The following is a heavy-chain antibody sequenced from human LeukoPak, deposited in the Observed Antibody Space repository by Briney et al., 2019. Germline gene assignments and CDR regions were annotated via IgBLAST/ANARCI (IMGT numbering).Heavy chain of an antibody. CDR2: IKPDGNAK. V-gene: IGHV3-7*01. D-gene: IGHD1-14*01. J-gene: IGHJ4*02. CDR3: ARDRAYNTFDY. CDR1: GFTFSSSW. Sequence: GGSLRLSCAASGFTFSSSWMTWVRQAPGKGPEWVANIKPDGNAKNYEDSVKGRFTISRDNAKNSLYLQLNSLRADDTAVYYCARDRAYNTFDYWGQGTLVAVSS.